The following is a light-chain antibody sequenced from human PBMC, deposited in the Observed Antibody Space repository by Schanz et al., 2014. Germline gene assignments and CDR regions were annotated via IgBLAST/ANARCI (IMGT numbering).Light chain of an antibody. CDR3: QLYGSSPGYT. Sequence: TVLTQSPDTLSLSPGERATLSCRASQSVSSTYLAWYQQRPGQAPRLLIYATSRRATGISDRFSGSGSGTDFTLTITRLEPEDFAVYHCQLYGSSPGYTFGQGTKLEI. CDR1: QSVSSTY. CDR2: ATS. J-gene: IGKJ2*01. V-gene: IGKV3-20*01.